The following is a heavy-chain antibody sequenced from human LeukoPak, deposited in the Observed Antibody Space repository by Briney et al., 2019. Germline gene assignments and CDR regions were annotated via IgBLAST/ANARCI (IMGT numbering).Heavy chain of an antibody. CDR3: ARDGAAPGLYFDS. D-gene: IGHD6-13*01. CDR2: IKQDGSEK. Sequence: GALRLSCAASGFTFTNYWMNWVRQAPGKGLEWVASIKQDGSEKYYVDSVKGRLTISRDNAKNSLYLQMNSLRTEDTAVYYCARDGAAPGLYFDSWGQGTLVTVSS. CDR1: GFTFTNYW. J-gene: IGHJ4*02. V-gene: IGHV3-7*01.